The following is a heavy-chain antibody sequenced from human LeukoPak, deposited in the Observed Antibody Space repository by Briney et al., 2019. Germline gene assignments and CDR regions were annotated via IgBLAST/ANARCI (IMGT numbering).Heavy chain of an antibody. CDR3: AKSGYNRFDY. V-gene: IGHV3-21*04. CDR2: ISTSSSYI. J-gene: IGHJ4*02. Sequence: GGSLRLSCAASRFTFSTYSMNWVRQAPGKGLEWVSFISTSSSYIYYADSVKGRFTISRDNARNSVYLQMNSLRAGDTAVYYCAKSGYNRFDYWGQGTLVTVSS. D-gene: IGHD5-24*01. CDR1: RFTFSTYS.